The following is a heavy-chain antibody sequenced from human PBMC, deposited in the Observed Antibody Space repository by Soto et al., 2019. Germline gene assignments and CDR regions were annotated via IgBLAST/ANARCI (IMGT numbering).Heavy chain of an antibody. Sequence: PGESLKISCKGSGYSFAGYWITWVRQMPGKGLEWMGIIYPGDSDTRYSPSFQGQVTISADKSISTAYLQWSSLKASDTAMYYCARTRISLRYFDWLSPKGLDYGMDVWGQGTTVTVSS. CDR2: IYPGDSDT. V-gene: IGHV5-51*01. CDR1: GYSFAGYW. J-gene: IGHJ6*02. CDR3: ARTRISLRYFDWLSPKGLDYGMDV. D-gene: IGHD3-9*01.